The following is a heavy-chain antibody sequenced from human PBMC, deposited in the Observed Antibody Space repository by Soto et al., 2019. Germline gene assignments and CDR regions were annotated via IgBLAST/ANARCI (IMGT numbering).Heavy chain of an antibody. CDR2: MNPNSGNT. CDR3: GRPLYGDTVDY. Sequence: QVQLVQSGAEVKKPGASVKVSCKASGYTFTSYDINWVRQATGQGLEWMGWMNPNSGNTGYAQKFQGRVTMTRNTSISTAYRELSGRRSEDTAVYYWGRPLYGDTVDYWGRGTLVSVSS. D-gene: IGHD4-17*01. V-gene: IGHV1-8*01. J-gene: IGHJ4*02. CDR1: GYTFTSYD.